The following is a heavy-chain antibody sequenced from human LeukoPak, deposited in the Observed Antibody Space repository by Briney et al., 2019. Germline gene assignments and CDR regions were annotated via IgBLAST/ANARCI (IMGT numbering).Heavy chain of an antibody. V-gene: IGHV1-69*13. D-gene: IGHD3-22*01. CDR1: GGTFSSYA. J-gene: IGHJ3*02. Sequence: SVKVSCKASGGTFSSYAISWVRQAPGQGLEWMGGIIPIFGTANYAQKFQGRVTITADESTSTAYMELSSLRSEDTAVYYCASTYYYDSSGYLDAFDIWGQGTMVTVSS. CDR3: ASTYYYDSSGYLDAFDI. CDR2: IIPIFGTA.